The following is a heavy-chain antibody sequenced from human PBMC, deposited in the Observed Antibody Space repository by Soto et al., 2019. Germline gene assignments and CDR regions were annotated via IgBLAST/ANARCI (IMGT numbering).Heavy chain of an antibody. V-gene: IGHV4-39*01. CDR1: GGSISSSSYY. CDR2: IYYSGST. J-gene: IGHJ6*02. D-gene: IGHD6-19*01. Sequence: QLQLQESGPGLVKPSETLSLTCTVSGGSISSSSYYWGWIRQPPGKGLEWIGSIYYSGSTYYNPSLTSRVTISVDTSKNQFSLKLSSVTAADTAVYYCARSYPGIAVAGTKKNYYYYGMDVWGQGTTVTVSS. CDR3: ARSYPGIAVAGTKKNYYYYGMDV.